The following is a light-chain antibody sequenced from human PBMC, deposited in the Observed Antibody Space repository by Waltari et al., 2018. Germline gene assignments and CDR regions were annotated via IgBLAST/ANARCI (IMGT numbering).Light chain of an antibody. CDR2: GAS. J-gene: IGKJ1*01. Sequence: DIVMTQSPATLSVSPGDRATLSCRASPSVKRNLAWYQQRPGQTPRLLIYGASSRARGVPDRFSGSGSGTDFNLTISSLQSEDFAVYYCQEYQTWLRGTFGQGTKVDIK. CDR3: QEYQTWLRGT. V-gene: IGKV3-15*01. CDR1: PSVKRN.